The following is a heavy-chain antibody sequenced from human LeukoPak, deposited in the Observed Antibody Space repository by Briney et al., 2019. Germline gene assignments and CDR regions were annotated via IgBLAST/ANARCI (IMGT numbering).Heavy chain of an antibody. CDR2: VYYSGST. CDR3: AREGYYYGSGSYYY. J-gene: IGHJ4*02. Sequence: SETLSLTCTVSGGSISTYYWSWIRQPPGKGLEWIGYVYYSGSTNYNPSLMSRVTISVDKSKNQFSLKLSSVTAADTAVYYCAREGYYYGSGSYYYWGQGTLVTVSS. D-gene: IGHD3-10*01. V-gene: IGHV4-59*12. CDR1: GGSISTYY.